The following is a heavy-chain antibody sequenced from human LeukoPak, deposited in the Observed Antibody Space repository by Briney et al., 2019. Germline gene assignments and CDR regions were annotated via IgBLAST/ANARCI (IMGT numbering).Heavy chain of an antibody. CDR3: ASGADIAAPGTYDAFDI. CDR2: IYPGDSDT. V-gene: IGHV5-51*01. J-gene: IGHJ3*02. D-gene: IGHD6-13*01. CDR1: GYSFTTYW. Sequence: GESLKISCKGSGYSFTTYWIGWVRQMPGKGLESMGIIYPGDSDTKYSPSFQGQVTISADRSISTAYLQWSSLKASDTAMYYCASGADIAAPGTYDAFDIWGQGTMVTVSS.